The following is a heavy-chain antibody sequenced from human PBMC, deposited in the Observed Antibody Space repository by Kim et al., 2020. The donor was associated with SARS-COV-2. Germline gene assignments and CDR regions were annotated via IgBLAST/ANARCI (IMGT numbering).Heavy chain of an antibody. CDR2: VNAGNGDT. D-gene: IGHD3-3*01. CDR3: ARPSFCADGICPFYDF. CDR1: GYTFTNYG. J-gene: IGHJ4*02. Sequence: ASVKVSCKASGYTFTNYGVHWVRQAPGQSLEWMGWVNAGNGDTHYSPKFQDRVTITRDTSATTAYMEMYSLRSQDTAVYYCARPSFCADGICPFYDFWAQETLVTVSA. V-gene: IGHV1-3*01.